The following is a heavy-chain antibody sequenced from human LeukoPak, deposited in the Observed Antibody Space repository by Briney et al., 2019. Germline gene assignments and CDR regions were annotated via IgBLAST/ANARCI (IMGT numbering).Heavy chain of an antibody. CDR1: GFTFLRHS. D-gene: IGHD6-13*01. CDR3: ARGLIAEEFFRH. J-gene: IGHJ1*01. CDR2: ISYDGSNK. V-gene: IGHV3-30*09. Sequence: GRSLRLSCAASGFTFLRHSMHWIRQAPGKGLEWVAVISYDGSNKYYAASVKGRFAISRDNSKDTLYLEMHSLRSDDTAVYYCARGLIAEEFFRHWGQGTLVTVSS.